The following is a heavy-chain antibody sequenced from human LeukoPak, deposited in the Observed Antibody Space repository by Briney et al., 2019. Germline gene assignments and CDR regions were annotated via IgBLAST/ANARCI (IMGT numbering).Heavy chain of an antibody. CDR2: ISYDGNNN. CDR3: AKDQRGDILTGSPFDY. V-gene: IGHV3-30*18. Sequence: GGSLRLSCAASGFTFSRYGMHWVHQAPGRGLEWVALISYDGNNNYYADSVKGRFTISRDNSKNTLYLQMNSLRAEDTAVYFCAKDQRGDILTGSPFDYWGQGTLVTVSS. J-gene: IGHJ4*02. CDR1: GFTFSRYG. D-gene: IGHD3-9*01.